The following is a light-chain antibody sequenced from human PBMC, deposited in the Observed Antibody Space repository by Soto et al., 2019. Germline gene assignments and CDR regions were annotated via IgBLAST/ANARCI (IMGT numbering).Light chain of an antibody. V-gene: IGKV3-15*01. J-gene: IGKJ2*01. CDR1: QSINSE. CDR3: QQGHNWPLT. CDR2: GAS. Sequence: EIVMTQSPATLSLSPGKRAALSCRASQSINSELAWYQQKPGQPPRLLIYGASTRATGVPARFTGSESGSEFTLTISGLQSEDFAVYYCQQGHNWPLTFGQGTRLEI.